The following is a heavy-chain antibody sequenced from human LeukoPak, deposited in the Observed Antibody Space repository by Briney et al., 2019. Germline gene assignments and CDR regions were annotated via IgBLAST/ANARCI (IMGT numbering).Heavy chain of an antibody. CDR3: ARHSGRRVVTNFDY. V-gene: IGHV4-59*08. CDR1: GGSISSYY. D-gene: IGHD3-3*01. CDR2: IYYSGST. Sequence: PSETLSLTCTVSGGSISSYYWSWIRQPPGKGLEWIGYIYYSGSTNYNPSLKSRVTISVDTSKNQFSLKLSSMTAADTAVYYCARHSGRRVVTNFDYWGQGTLVTVSS. J-gene: IGHJ4*02.